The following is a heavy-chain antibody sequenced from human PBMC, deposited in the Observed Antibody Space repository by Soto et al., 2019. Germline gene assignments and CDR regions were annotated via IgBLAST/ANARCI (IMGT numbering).Heavy chain of an antibody. CDR2: IYYVGRT. CDR1: GGSIASSPYY. Sequence: QLQLQESGPGLVKPSETLSLTCSVSGGSIASSPYYWGWIRQPPGKGLEWIGSIYYVGRTFHNPYLKSRDTMSGDTSRNQISLKLSSVTAAATAVYYCAIPTSAPDAYETWGQGTVVTVSS. J-gene: IGHJ3*02. CDR3: AIPTSAPDAYET. V-gene: IGHV4-39*01.